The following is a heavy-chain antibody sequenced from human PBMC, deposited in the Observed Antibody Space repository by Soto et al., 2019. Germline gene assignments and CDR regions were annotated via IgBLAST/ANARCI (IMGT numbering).Heavy chain of an antibody. CDR2: ISAYNGNT. CDR3: ARDRGRETVKYYDFWSGYYSWYYGMDV. CDR1: GYTFTSYG. Sequence: QVQLVQSGAEVKKPGASVKVSCKASGYTFTSYGISWVRQAPGQGLEWMGWISAYNGNTNYAQKLQGRVTMTTDTSTRTAYMELRSLRSDDTAVYYCARDRGRETVKYYDFWSGYYSWYYGMDVWGQGTTVTVSS. D-gene: IGHD3-3*01. V-gene: IGHV1-18*01. J-gene: IGHJ6*02.